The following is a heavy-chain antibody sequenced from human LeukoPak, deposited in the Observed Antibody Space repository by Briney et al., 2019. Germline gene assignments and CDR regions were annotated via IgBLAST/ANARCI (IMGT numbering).Heavy chain of an antibody. V-gene: IGHV4-34*01. J-gene: IGHJ5*02. CDR3: AINVSYSSSWYSFLTTSIYNWFDP. CDR2: INHSGST. Sequence: SVTLSLTCAVYGGSFSGYYWIWIRQPPGKGLEWIGAINHSGSTNYNPSIKSRVTISVDTSKNQFSLKLSSVTAADTAVYCCAINVSYSSSWYSFLTTSIYNWFDPWGPGTLVTVSS. CDR1: GGSFSGYY. D-gene: IGHD6-13*01.